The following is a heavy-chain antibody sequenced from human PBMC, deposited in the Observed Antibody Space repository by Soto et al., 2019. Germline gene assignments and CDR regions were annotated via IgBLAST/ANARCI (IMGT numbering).Heavy chain of an antibody. CDR3: ALRGDSSSYYFDY. CDR1: GYTFTGYY. CDR2: INPNSGGT. V-gene: IGHV1-2*04. D-gene: IGHD6-6*01. J-gene: IGHJ4*02. Sequence: ASVKVSCKASGYTFTGYYMHWVRQAPGQGLEWMGWINPNSGGTNYAQKFQGWVTMTRDTSISTAYMELSRLRSDDTAVYDCALRGDSSSYYFDYWGQGTMVTVSS.